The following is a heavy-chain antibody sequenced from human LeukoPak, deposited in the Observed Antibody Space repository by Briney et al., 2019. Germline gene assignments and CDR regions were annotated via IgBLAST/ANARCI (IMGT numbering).Heavy chain of an antibody. CDR2: LYTGGRT. J-gene: IGHJ4*02. D-gene: IGHD1-1*01. V-gene: IGHV3-53*01. CDR3: ARGGVNYWNPRY. Sequence: PGGSLGLSCVASGFTVSSHYMSWVRQAPGKGLEWVSLLYTGGRTYYADSVEGRFTISRDDSKNTVYLHMNTVRAEDTAMYYCARGGVNYWNPRYWGQGTLVTVSS. CDR1: GFTVSSHY.